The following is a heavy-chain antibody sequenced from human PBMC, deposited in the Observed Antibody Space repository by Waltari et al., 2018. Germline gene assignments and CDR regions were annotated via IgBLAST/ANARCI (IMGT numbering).Heavy chain of an antibody. CDR2: INSDGSST. Sequence: EVQLVESGGGLVQPGGSLSLSCAASGFTFSSYWTHWVSQAPGKGLVWVSRINSDGSSTSYADSVKVRFTISRDNAKNTLYLQMNSLRAEDTAVYYCARGGGIVVLRSWFDPWGQGTLVTVSS. V-gene: IGHV3-74*01. D-gene: IGHD3-22*01. J-gene: IGHJ5*02. CDR1: GFTFSSYW. CDR3: ARGGGIVVLRSWFDP.